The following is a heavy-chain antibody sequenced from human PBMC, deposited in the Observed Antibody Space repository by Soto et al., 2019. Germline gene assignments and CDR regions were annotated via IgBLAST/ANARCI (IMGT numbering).Heavy chain of an antibody. J-gene: IGHJ5*02. V-gene: IGHV3-23*01. Sequence: GGSLRLSCAASGFTFSSYAMSWVRQAPGKGLEWVSAISGSGGSTNYADSVKGRFTISRDNSKNTLYLQMNSLRAEDKAVYYCAKDPGHRYCGGDCYHHNWFDPWGQGTLVTVSS. D-gene: IGHD2-21*02. CDR2: ISGSGGST. CDR1: GFTFSSYA. CDR3: AKDPGHRYCGGDCYHHNWFDP.